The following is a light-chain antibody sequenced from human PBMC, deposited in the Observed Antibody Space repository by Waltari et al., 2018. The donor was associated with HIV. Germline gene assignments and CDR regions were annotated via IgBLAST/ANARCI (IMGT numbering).Light chain of an antibody. J-gene: IGKJ1*01. CDR1: QAIGND. CDR2: GAS. CDR3: LQDYNYPWT. V-gene: IGKV1-6*01. Sequence: AIQMTPSPPSLSASVGDRVTTTCRASQAIGNDLDWYQQKPGKAPKLLIYGASTLQSGVPSRFSGSGSGTDFTLTISRLQPEDFATYFCLQDYNYPWTFGQGTKVEIK.